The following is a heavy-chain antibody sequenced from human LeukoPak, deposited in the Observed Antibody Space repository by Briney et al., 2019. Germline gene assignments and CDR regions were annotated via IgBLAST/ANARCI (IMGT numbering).Heavy chain of an antibody. V-gene: IGHV4-59*01. CDR2: IYYSGST. Sequence: SETLSLTCTVSGGSISSYYWSWIRQPPGKGLEWIGYIYYSGSTNYNPSLKSRVTISVDTSKNQFSLKLSSVTAADTAVYYCARSDYGDYYYYYGMDVWGQGTTVTVSS. D-gene: IGHD4-17*01. J-gene: IGHJ6*02. CDR1: GGSISSYY. CDR3: ARSDYGDYYYYYGMDV.